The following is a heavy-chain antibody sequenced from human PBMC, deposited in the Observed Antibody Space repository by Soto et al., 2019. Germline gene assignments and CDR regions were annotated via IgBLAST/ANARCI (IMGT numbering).Heavy chain of an antibody. CDR3: ARGTGVLPLGFDY. Sequence: QVQLVESGGGVVQPGMSLRLSCAASEFTFRSYGMHWVRQAPGKGLEWVAVIWYDGSKKYYADSVKGRFTISRDNSKNTLYLQMNSLRAEDMAVYYCARGTGVLPLGFDYWGQGTLVTVSS. CDR1: EFTFRSYG. D-gene: IGHD2-8*02. J-gene: IGHJ4*02. V-gene: IGHV3-33*01. CDR2: IWYDGSKK.